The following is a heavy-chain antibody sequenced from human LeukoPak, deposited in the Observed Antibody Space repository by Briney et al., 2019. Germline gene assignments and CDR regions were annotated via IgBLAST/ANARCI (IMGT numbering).Heavy chain of an antibody. V-gene: IGHV3-23*01. Sequence: GGSLRLSCAASGFTFSNYAVSWVRQAPGKGLEWVSAIVGSGSSTYYADSVKGRFTISRDNSKNTLYLQLNRLRAEDTAVYYCAKWGDYDILTGYYDSDYWGQGTLVTVSS. J-gene: IGHJ4*02. D-gene: IGHD3-9*01. CDR3: AKWGDYDILTGYYDSDY. CDR1: GFTFSNYA. CDR2: IVGSGSST.